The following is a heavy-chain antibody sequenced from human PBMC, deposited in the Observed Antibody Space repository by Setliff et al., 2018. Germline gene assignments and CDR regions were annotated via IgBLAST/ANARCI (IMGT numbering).Heavy chain of an antibody. CDR3: ARVTNWGLDLRFDP. J-gene: IGHJ5*02. D-gene: IGHD7-27*01. V-gene: IGHV4-59*01. CDR1: GDSISSYY. CDR2: IYYSGST. Sequence: PSETLSLTCTVSGDSISSYYWSWIRQPPGKGLEWIGYIYYSGSTNYNPPLKSRVTMSVATFENHFSLKLNSLTAADTAVYYCARVTNWGLDLRFDPWGQGILVTVS.